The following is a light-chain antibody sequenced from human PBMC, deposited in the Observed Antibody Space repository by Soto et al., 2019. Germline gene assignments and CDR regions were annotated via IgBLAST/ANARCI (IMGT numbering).Light chain of an antibody. CDR1: QSISSW. J-gene: IGKJ1*01. Sequence: DIQMTQSPSTLSASVGDRVTITCRASQSISSWLAWYQQKPGKAPKLLIYDASSLDSGVPSRFSGSGSGTDFPLTISSLHHDDFATYYCQQYNRYPGTFGQGTKVEIK. CDR3: QQYNRYPGT. CDR2: DAS. V-gene: IGKV1-5*01.